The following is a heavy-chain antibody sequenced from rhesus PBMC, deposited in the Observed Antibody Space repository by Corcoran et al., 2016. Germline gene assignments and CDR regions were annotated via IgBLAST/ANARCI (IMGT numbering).Heavy chain of an antibody. CDR3: ATGGYSGYTFDY. CDR2: VDPEDGEE. D-gene: IGHD5-42*01. J-gene: IGHJ4*01. Sequence: EVQLVQSGAEVKTPGASVKISFQASGYTFTDYYLHWVRPAPGKGLEWMGRVDPEDGEEIHAQKFQDRVTITADTSTDTAYMELSSLRSEDTAVYYCATGGYSGYTFDYWGQGVLVTVSS. CDR1: GYTFTDYY. V-gene: IGHV1-111*02.